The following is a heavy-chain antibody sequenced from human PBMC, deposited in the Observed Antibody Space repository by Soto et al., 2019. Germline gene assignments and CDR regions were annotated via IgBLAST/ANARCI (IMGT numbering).Heavy chain of an antibody. CDR3: ARDVGATGGAY. V-gene: IGHV4-61*01. Sequence: QVQLQESGPGLVKPSETLSLTCTVSGGSVSSGSYYWSWIRQPPGKGLEWIGYIYYSGSTNYNPSLKSRVTISVDTSKNQFSLKLSSVTAADTAVYYCARDVGATGGAYWGQGTLVTVSS. D-gene: IGHD1-26*01. J-gene: IGHJ4*02. CDR1: GGSVSSGSYY. CDR2: IYYSGST.